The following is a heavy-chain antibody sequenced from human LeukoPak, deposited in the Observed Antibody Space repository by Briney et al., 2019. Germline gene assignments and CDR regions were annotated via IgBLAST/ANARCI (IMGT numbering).Heavy chain of an antibody. D-gene: IGHD3-10*01. J-gene: IGHJ4*02. CDR3: ARNLHYYGSGSSFTC. V-gene: IGHV1-2*02. CDR2: INPNSGGT. CDR1: GYTFTGYY. Sequence: ASVKVSCKASGYTFTGYYMHWVRQAPGQGLEWMGWINPNSGGTNYAQKFQGRVTMTRDTSISTAYMELSRLRSDDTAVYYCARNLHYYGSGSSFTCWGQGTLVTVSS.